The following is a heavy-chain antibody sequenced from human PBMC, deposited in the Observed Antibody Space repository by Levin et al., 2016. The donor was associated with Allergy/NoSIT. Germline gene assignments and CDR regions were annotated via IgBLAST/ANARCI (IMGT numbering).Heavy chain of an antibody. CDR1: GFTFGNFA. J-gene: IGHJ6*02. CDR2: ISGSRGRT. CDR3: ARGRRDIVLRDRYFYYGMDV. V-gene: IGHV3-23*01. D-gene: IGHD2-8*01. Sequence: GESLKISCAASGFTFGNFAMNWVRQAPGKGLEWVSGISGSRGRTFYADSVRGRFTISRDNSRNTLFLQMNSLRPEDTATYYCARGRRDIVLRDRYFYYGMDVWGQGTTVTVSS.